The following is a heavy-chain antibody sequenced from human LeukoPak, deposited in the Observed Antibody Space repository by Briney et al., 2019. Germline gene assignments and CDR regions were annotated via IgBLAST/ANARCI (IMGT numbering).Heavy chain of an antibody. CDR2: ISYDGSNK. CDR3: ARDLLLYSSSWYYFDY. CDR1: GFTFNSYA. D-gene: IGHD6-13*01. V-gene: IGHV3-30-3*01. Sequence: GGSLRLSCAASGFTFNSYAMHWVRQAPGKGLEWVAVISYDGSNKYYADSVKGRFTISRDNSKNTLYLQMNSLRAEDTAVYYCARDLLLYSSSWYYFDYWGQGTLVTVSS. J-gene: IGHJ4*02.